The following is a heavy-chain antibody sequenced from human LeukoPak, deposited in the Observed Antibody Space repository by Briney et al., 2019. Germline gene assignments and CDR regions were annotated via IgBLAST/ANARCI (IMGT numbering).Heavy chain of an antibody. CDR1: GVSISSGCYY. CDR2: IYYSGST. Sequence: SVTLSLTCTVSGVSISSGCYYWSWFRQDPGKGLKWIGYIYYSGSTYYNPSLKSRVTISVDTSKNQFSLKLSSVTAADTAVYYCARDPRQGSFFTSDLPGFDPWGQGTLVTVSS. CDR3: ARDPRQGSFFTSDLPGFDP. D-gene: IGHD3-3*02. V-gene: IGHV4-31*03. J-gene: IGHJ5*02.